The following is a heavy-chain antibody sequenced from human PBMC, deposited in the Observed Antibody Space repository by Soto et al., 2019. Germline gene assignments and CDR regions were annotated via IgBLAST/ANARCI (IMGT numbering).Heavy chain of an antibody. J-gene: IGHJ3*02. V-gene: IGHV4-34*01. Sequence: SETLSLTCAVYGGSFRVYYWSWIRQPPGKGLEWIGEINHSGSTNYNPSIKSRVTISVDTSKTQFSLKLRSVTAADTAVYYCAGIPAFDIWGQGTMVT. CDR3: AGIPAFDI. CDR2: INHSGST. CDR1: GGSFRVYY. D-gene: IGHD5-18*01.